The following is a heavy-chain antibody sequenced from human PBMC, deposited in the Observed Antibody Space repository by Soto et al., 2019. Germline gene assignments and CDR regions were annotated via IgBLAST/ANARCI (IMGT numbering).Heavy chain of an antibody. CDR1: GYTFTSYY. D-gene: IGHD2-15*01. J-gene: IGHJ6*02. V-gene: IGHV1-46*01. CDR3: AREPYCSGGSCYSDFPYYYYYGMDV. CDR2: INPSGGST. Sequence: ASVKVACKASGYTFTSYYMHWVLQAPGQGLEWMGIINPSGGSTSYAQKFQGRVTMTRDTSTSTVYMELSSLRSEDTAVYYCAREPYCSGGSCYSDFPYYYYYGMDVWGQGTTVTVSS.